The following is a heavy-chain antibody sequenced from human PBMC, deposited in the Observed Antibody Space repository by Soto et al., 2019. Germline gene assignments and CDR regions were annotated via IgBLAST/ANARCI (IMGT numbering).Heavy chain of an antibody. J-gene: IGHJ1*01. Sequence: QVQLVQSGTEVKKPGASVKVSCKASGYTFSNYGISWVRQAPGQGPEWMGWISGYNGNTKYAQTLQGRVTMTTDTSPSTAYMELRSLRSDDTAVYYCARGGSSWSAEYYQHWGQGTLVIVSS. V-gene: IGHV1-18*01. D-gene: IGHD6-13*01. CDR3: ARGGSSWSAEYYQH. CDR2: ISGYNGNT. CDR1: GYTFSNYG.